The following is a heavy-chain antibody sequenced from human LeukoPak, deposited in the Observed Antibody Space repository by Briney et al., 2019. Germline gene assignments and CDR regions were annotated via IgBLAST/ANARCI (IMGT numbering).Heavy chain of an antibody. CDR3: AKYAYYYDRTHFDY. J-gene: IGHJ4*02. CDR2: ISASGGST. V-gene: IGHV3-23*01. Sequence: PGGSLRLSCAASGFSINSYVMTGVRQAPGKGLEWVSDISASGGSTYYADSVKGRFTISRDNSKNTLYLQMNSLRAADTAVYYCAKYAYYYDRTHFDYWGQGTLVTVSS. D-gene: IGHD3-22*01. CDR1: GFSINSYV.